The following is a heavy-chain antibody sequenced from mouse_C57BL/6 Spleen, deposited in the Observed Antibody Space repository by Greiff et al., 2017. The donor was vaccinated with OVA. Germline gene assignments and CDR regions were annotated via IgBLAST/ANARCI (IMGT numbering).Heavy chain of an antibody. V-gene: IGHV14-4*01. CDR3: TTVTGTDY. Sequence: VQLKESGAELVRPGASVTLSCTASGFNIKDDYMHWVKQRPEQGLEWIGWIDPENGDTEYASKFQGQATITADTSSNTAYLQLSIRTTEDTAVYYGTTVTGTDYWGQGTTLTVSS. D-gene: IGHD4-1*01. CDR2: IDPENGDT. J-gene: IGHJ2*01. CDR1: GFNIKDDY.